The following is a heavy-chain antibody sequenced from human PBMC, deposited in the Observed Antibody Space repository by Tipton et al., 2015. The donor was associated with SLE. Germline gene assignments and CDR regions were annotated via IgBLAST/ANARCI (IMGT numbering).Heavy chain of an antibody. Sequence: TLSLTCTVSGGSISSYYWSWIRQPPGKGLEWIGEINHSGGTNYNPSLKSRVTISVDTSKNQFSLKLSSVTAADTAVYYCARGRITGITGAFDIWGQGTMVTVSS. J-gene: IGHJ3*02. CDR1: GGSISSYY. CDR2: INHSGGT. D-gene: IGHD1-7*01. V-gene: IGHV4-34*01. CDR3: ARGRITGITGAFDI.